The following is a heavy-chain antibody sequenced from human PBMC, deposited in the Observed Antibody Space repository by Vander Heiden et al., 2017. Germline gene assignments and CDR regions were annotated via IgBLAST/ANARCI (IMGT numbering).Heavy chain of an antibody. D-gene: IGHD6-13*01. CDR3: TQMAPQLAWFDT. J-gene: IGHJ5*02. Sequence: GYYWSWIRQHPGKGLEWIGYIYYSGSTYYNPSLKSRVTISVDTSKNQFSLKRSSVTAADTAVYYCTQMAPQLAWFDTWGQGTLVTVSS. CDR1: GYY. V-gene: IGHV4-31*02. CDR2: IYYSGST.